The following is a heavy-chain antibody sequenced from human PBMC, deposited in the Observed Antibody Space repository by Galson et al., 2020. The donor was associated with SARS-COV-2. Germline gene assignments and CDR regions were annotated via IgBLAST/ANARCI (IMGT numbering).Heavy chain of an antibody. CDR2: ISSSGADT. D-gene: IGHD3-3*01. Sequence: GESLKISCAASGSTFKNYAMTWVRQAPGKGPESVSLISSSGADTYYAESVKGRFTISRDNSKNTLSLQMNNLRAEDTALYYCGKRWYFGVINIPPAFDSWGQGTLVTVSS. CDR1: GSTFKNYA. J-gene: IGHJ4*02. V-gene: IGHV3-23*01. CDR3: GKRWYFGVINIPPAFDS.